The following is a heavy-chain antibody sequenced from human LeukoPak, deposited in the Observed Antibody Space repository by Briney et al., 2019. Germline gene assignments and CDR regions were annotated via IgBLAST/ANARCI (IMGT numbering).Heavy chain of an antibody. Sequence: SETLSLTCAVYGGSFSGYYWSWIRQPPGKGLEWIGEINHSGSTNYNPSLKGRVTISVDTSKNQFSLKLSSVTAADTAVYYCASVEMATGFDYWGQGTLVAVSS. J-gene: IGHJ4*02. D-gene: IGHD5-24*01. V-gene: IGHV4-34*01. CDR3: ASVEMATGFDY. CDR1: GGSFSGYY. CDR2: INHSGST.